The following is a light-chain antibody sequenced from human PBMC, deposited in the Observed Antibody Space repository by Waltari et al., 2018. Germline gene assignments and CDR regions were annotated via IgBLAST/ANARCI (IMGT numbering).Light chain of an antibody. Sequence: ETIMTKSPATLSVSPGETATRSCRASKSVGNNIAWFQQTPGQAPRLLIYVTSSRSTNIPGRFSGAGSGTDFTLTISGLQSEDFAVYYCQQYNEWPYTFGQGT. CDR1: KSVGNN. CDR3: QQYNEWPYT. CDR2: VTS. J-gene: IGKJ2*01. V-gene: IGKV3-15*01.